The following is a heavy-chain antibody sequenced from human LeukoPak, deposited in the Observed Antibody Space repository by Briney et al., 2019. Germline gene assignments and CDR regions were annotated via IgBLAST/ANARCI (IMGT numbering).Heavy chain of an antibody. D-gene: IGHD3-10*01. CDR1: GFTFSTYN. CDR2: INGRSNYR. V-gene: IGHV3-21*01. J-gene: IGHJ4*02. Sequence: SGGSLRLSCVASGFTFSTYNMNWVRQTPGKGLEWVSSINGRSNYRYYADSVKGRFTISRDNAKNSLYLQMNSLRVEDTAVYYCARDRGAPITTRGFDYWGQGTLVTVSS. CDR3: ARDRGAPITTRGFDY.